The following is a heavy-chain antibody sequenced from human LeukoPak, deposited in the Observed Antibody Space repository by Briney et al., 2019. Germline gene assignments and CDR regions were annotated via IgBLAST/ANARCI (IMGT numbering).Heavy chain of an antibody. CDR1: GYTFTSYD. V-gene: IGHV1-8*01. J-gene: IGHJ3*02. Sequence: ASVKVSCKASGYTFTSYDINWVRQATGQGLEWMGWMNPNSGNTGYAQKFQGRVTMTRNTSISTAYMELSSLRSEDTAVYYCARSIAVAGNDAFDIWGQGTMVTVSS. D-gene: IGHD6-19*01. CDR2: MNPNSGNT. CDR3: ARSIAVAGNDAFDI.